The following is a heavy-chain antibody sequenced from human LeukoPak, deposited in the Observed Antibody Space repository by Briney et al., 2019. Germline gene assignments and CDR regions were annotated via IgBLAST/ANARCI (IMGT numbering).Heavy chain of an antibody. CDR2: INHSGST. J-gene: IGHJ5*02. CDR1: GGSFSGYY. D-gene: IGHD3-10*01. Sequence: PSETLSLTCAVYGGSFSGYYWSWIRQPPGKGLEWIGEINHSGSTNYNLSLKSRVTISVDTSKNQFSLKLSSVTAADAAVYYCAREVPNWFDPWGQGTLVTVSS. CDR3: AREVPNWFDP. V-gene: IGHV4-34*01.